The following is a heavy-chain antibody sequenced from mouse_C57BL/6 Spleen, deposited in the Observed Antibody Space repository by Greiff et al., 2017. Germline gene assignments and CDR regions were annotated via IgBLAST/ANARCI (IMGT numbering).Heavy chain of an antibody. D-gene: IGHD1-1*01. CDR3: SIYGSSQVVYFDV. CDR1: GYAFSSYW. CDR2: IYPGDGDT. J-gene: IGHJ1*03. V-gene: IGHV1-80*01. Sequence: QVQLQQSGAELVKPGASVKISCKASGYAFSSYWMNWVKQRPGKGLEWLGQIYPGDGDTNYNGKFKGKATLTADKSSSSAYMQLSRLTSEDSSVYFCSIYGSSQVVYFDVWGTGTTVTVSS.